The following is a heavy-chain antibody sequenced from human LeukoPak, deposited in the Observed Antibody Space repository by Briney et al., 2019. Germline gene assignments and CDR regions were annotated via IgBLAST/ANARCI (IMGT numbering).Heavy chain of an antibody. CDR2: IYYSGST. J-gene: IGHJ4*02. Sequence: SETLSLTCTVSGGSISSSSYYWGWIRQPPGKGLEWIGSIYYSGSTYYNPSLKSRVTISVDTSKNQSSLKLSSVTAADTAVYYCARSAEEPEYCSGGSCSPLFDYWGQGTLVTVSS. CDR3: ARSAEEPEYCSGGSCSPLFDY. D-gene: IGHD2-15*01. V-gene: IGHV4-39*01. CDR1: GGSISSSSYY.